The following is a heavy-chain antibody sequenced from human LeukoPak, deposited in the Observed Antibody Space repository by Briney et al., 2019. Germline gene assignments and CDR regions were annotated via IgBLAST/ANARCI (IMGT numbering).Heavy chain of an antibody. V-gene: IGHV3-21*01. CDR3: ARDRSNSRDLDN. Sequence: GGSLRLSCAASGFTFSDYRMNWVRQAPGKGLEWLSCIGSSTTSHIYYADSVKGRFTISRDNAKNSLYLQMNGLRPEDTAVYYCARDRSNSRDLDNWGQGTLVTVSS. CDR2: IGSSTTSHI. D-gene: IGHD4-11*01. J-gene: IGHJ4*02. CDR1: GFTFSDYR.